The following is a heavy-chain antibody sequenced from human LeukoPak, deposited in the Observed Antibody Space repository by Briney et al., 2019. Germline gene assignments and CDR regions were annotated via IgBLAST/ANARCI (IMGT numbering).Heavy chain of an antibody. V-gene: IGHV4-4*07. Sequence: SETLSLTCTVSGGSISSYYWSWIRQPARKGLEWIGRIYTSGSTNYNPSLKSRVTMSVDTSKNQFSLKLSSVTAADTAVYYCARNGYMVRGVKYYYYYMDVWGKGTTVTVSS. CDR2: IYTSGST. CDR1: GGSISSYY. CDR3: ARNGYMVRGVKYYYYYMDV. J-gene: IGHJ6*03. D-gene: IGHD3-10*01.